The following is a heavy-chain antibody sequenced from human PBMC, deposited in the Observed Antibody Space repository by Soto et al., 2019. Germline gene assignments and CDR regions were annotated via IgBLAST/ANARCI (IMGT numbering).Heavy chain of an antibody. Sequence: EVQLLESGGGLVQPGGSLRLSCAASGFTFSSYAMSWVRQAPGRGLEWVSAISGSGGSTYYADSVKGRFTISRDNSKNPRYLQMNSLRAEDTAVYYCAKDQRIVGARTPDAFDIWGQGTMVTVSS. CDR2: ISGSGGST. D-gene: IGHD1-26*01. CDR3: AKDQRIVGARTPDAFDI. J-gene: IGHJ3*02. CDR1: GFTFSSYA. V-gene: IGHV3-23*01.